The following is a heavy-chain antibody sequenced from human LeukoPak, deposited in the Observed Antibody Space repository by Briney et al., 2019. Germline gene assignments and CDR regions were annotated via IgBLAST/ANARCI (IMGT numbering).Heavy chain of an antibody. Sequence: PGGSLRLSCAASGFTFRSYSMNWVPQAPGKGLEWVSSISSSSSYIYYTDSVKGRFTISRDNAKNSLYLQMNSLRAEDTAVYYCARQGTFRYFDYWGQGTLVNVSS. CDR3: ARQGTFRYFDY. V-gene: IGHV3-21*01. D-gene: IGHD2/OR15-2a*01. CDR1: GFTFRSYS. CDR2: ISSSSSYI. J-gene: IGHJ4*02.